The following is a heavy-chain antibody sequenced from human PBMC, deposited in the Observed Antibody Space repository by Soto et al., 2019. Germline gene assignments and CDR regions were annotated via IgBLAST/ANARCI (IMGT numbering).Heavy chain of an antibody. J-gene: IGHJ6*02. CDR2: ISYDGSNK. D-gene: IGHD2-2*01. Sequence: QVQLVESGGGVVQPGRSLRLSCAASGFTFSSYGMHWVRQAPGKGLEWVAVISYDGSNKYYADSVKGRFTISRDNSKNTLYLQMNSLRAEDTAVYYWAKDLRGGVVPAARHPYYYGMDVWGQGTTVTVSS. V-gene: IGHV3-30*18. CDR1: GFTFSSYG. CDR3: AKDLRGGVVPAARHPYYYGMDV.